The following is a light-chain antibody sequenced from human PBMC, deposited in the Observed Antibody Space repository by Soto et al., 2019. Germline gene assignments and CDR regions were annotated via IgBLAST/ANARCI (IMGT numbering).Light chain of an antibody. V-gene: IGLV2-11*01. Sequence: QSALTQPRSVSGSPGQSVTISCTGTSSDVGGYSYVSWYQQHPGQAPKLMIYDVTKRPSGVPDRFSGSKSGNTASLSISGLQAEDEADYYCCSYGGGYTPLLFGGGTKLTVL. J-gene: IGLJ2*01. CDR3: CSYGGGYTPLL. CDR1: SSDVGGYSY. CDR2: DVT.